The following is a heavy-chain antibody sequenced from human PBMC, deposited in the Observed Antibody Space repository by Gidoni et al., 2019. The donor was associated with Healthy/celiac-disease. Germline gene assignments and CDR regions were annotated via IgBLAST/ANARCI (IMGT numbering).Heavy chain of an antibody. CDR1: GFTFRSYA. D-gene: IGHD3-3*01. CDR2: ISYDGSNK. J-gene: IGHJ3*02. V-gene: IGHV3-30-3*01. Sequence: QVQLVESGGGVVQPGRSLRLSCAASGFTFRSYAMHWVRQAPGKGLEWVAVISYDGSNKYYADSVKGRFTISRDNSKNTLYLQMNSLRAEDTAVYYCAKNYDFWSGYPWAFDIWGQGTMVTVSS. CDR3: AKNYDFWSGYPWAFDI.